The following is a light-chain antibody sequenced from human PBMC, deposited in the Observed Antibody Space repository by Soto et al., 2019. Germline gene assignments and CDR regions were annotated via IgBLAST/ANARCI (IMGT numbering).Light chain of an antibody. CDR3: QHYNNWPPIT. CDR1: QSVSGN. CDR2: AAS. Sequence: EIVMTQSPATLSVSPGERATLSCRASQSVSGNFAWYQQKPGQAPRLLIYAASTRATGIPARFSGSGSGTEFTLTISSLQSEDFAVYYCQHYNNWPPITFGPGTKVDIK. V-gene: IGKV3-15*01. J-gene: IGKJ3*01.